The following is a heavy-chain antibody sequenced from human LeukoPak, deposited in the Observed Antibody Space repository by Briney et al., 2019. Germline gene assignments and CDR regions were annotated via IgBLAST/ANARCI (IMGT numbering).Heavy chain of an antibody. CDR2: IYSGGST. J-gene: IGHJ3*02. Sequence: PGGSLRLSCAASGFTVSSNYMSWVRQAPGKGLEWVSVIYSGGSTYYADSVKGRFTISRDNSKNTLYLQMNSLRAEDTAVYYCARDLGSYGSVDAFDIWCQGTMVTVSS. D-gene: IGHD5-18*01. CDR3: ARDLGSYGSVDAFDI. CDR1: GFTVSSNY. V-gene: IGHV3-53*01.